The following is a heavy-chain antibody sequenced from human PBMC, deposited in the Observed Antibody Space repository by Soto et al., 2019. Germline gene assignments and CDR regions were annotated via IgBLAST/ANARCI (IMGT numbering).Heavy chain of an antibody. J-gene: IGHJ4*02. CDR2: TYYRSKWHN. V-gene: IGHV6-1*01. CDR3: AGQHQWLDS. Sequence: SQTLTLTCAISVDSVSSNSAAWNWIRQSPSRGLEWLGRTYYRSKWHNDFAVSVRSRITIKPDTSKNQFSLQLNSVTPEDTAVYYCAGQHQWLDSWGQGALVTVSS. D-gene: IGHD6-19*01. CDR1: VDSVSSNSAA.